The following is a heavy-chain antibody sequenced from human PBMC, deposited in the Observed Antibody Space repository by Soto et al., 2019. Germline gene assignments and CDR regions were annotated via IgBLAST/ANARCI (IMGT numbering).Heavy chain of an antibody. D-gene: IGHD5-12*01. J-gene: IGHJ6*02. Sequence: PSETLSLTCAVSGYSISSGYYWGWSRQPPGXGLEWIGSIYHSGSTYYNPSLKSRVTISVDTSKNQFSLKLSSVTAADTAVYYCARGGYIGYDYYYYYYGMDVWGQGTTVTVSS. V-gene: IGHV4-38-2*01. CDR2: IYHSGST. CDR1: GYSISSGYY. CDR3: ARGGYIGYDYYYYYYGMDV.